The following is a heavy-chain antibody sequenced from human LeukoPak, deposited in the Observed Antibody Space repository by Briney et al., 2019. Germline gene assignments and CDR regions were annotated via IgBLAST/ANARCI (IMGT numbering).Heavy chain of an antibody. CDR1: GYTLTELS. V-gene: IGHV1-24*01. D-gene: IGHD3-22*01. CDR3: ATPLYYYDSSGYLS. CDR2: FDPEDGET. Sequence: GASVKVSCKVSGYTLTELSMHWVRQAPGKGLEWMGGFDPEDGETIYAQKFQGRVTMTEDTSTETAYMELSSLRSEDTAVYYCATPLYYYDSSGYLSWGQGTLVTVSS. J-gene: IGHJ4*02.